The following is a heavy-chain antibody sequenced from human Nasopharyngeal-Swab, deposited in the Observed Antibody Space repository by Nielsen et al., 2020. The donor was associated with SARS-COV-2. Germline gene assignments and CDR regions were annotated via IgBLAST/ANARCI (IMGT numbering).Heavy chain of an antibody. J-gene: IGHJ6*02. V-gene: IGHV1-45*02. Sequence: SVKVSWKASGFSITYRFLHWMRQAPGQALEWMGWITPFNGNAKYAQKFQGRVSITRDGSRTTASLELSSLRPDDTAMYFCASGQCINGVCNPTDGLDVWGQGTSVTVS. CDR2: ITPFNGNA. CDR3: ASGQCINGVCNPTDGLDV. CDR1: GFSITYRF. D-gene: IGHD2-8*01.